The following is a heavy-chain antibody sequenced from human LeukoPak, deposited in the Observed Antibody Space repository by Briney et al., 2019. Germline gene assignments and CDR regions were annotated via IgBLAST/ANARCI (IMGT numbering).Heavy chain of an antibody. CDR2: IIPIFGTA. CDR3: ARGRWFGELDYYYYMDV. D-gene: IGHD3-10*01. CDR1: GGTFSSYA. J-gene: IGHJ6*03. Sequence: GSSVKVSCKASGGTFSSYAISWVRQAPGQGLEWMGGIIPIFGTANYAQKFQGRVTITADESTSTAYMELSSLRSEDTAVYYCARGRWFGELDYYYYMDVWGKGTTVTISS. V-gene: IGHV1-69*01.